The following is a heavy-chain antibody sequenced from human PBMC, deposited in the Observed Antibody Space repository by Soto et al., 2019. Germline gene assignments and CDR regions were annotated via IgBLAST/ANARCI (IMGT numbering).Heavy chain of an antibody. V-gene: IGHV4-34*01. CDR1: GGSFSGYY. CDR2: INHSGST. J-gene: IGHJ4*02. Sequence: SETLSLTCAVYGGSFSGYYWSWIRQPPGKGLEWIGEINHSGSTNYNPSLKSRVTISVGTSKNQFSLKLSSVTAADTAVYYCARASPASYCSSTGCYAQSFDYWGQGTLVTSPQ. D-gene: IGHD2-2*01. CDR3: ARASPASYCSSTGCYAQSFDY.